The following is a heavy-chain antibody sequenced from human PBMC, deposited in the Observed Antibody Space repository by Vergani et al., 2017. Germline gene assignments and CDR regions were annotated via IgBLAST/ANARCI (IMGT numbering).Heavy chain of an antibody. CDR2: IYYSGST. D-gene: IGHD3-10*01. Sequence: QVQLQESGPGLVKPSETLSLTCTVSGGPISSYYWSWIRQPPGKGLEWIGYIYYSGSTNYNPSRKSRVTISVDTSKNQFSLKLSSVTAADTAVYYCARVLMVRGGINWFDPWGQGTLVTVSS. J-gene: IGHJ5*02. CDR1: GGPISSYY. V-gene: IGHV4-59*01. CDR3: ARVLMVRGGINWFDP.